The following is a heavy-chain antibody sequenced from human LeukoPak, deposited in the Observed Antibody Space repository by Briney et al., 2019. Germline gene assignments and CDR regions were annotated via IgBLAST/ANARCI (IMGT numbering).Heavy chain of an antibody. D-gene: IGHD1-1*01. CDR3: VRHNAARAFDI. CDR2: VSDDGSTT. J-gene: IGHJ3*02. V-gene: IGHV3-74*03. CDR1: GFTFSSFW. Sequence: GGSLRLSCAASGFTFSSFWMHWVRQAPGKGLVLVSRVSDDGSTTTYAESVKGRFTISRDNSKNTLYLQMKSLRPEDTAVYYCVRHNAARAFDIWGQGTMVIVSS.